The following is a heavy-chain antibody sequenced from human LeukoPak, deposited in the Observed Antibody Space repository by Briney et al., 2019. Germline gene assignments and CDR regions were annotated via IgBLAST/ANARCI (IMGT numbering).Heavy chain of an antibody. CDR2: MYYSGST. CDR3: ARHPLTGDEVRYYYGMDV. D-gene: IGHD7-27*01. CDR1: GGSISSSRYY. J-gene: IGHJ6*02. Sequence: SETLSLTCTVSGGSISSSRYYWGWVRQPPGKGLEWIVSMYYSGSTYYNPSLKSQVTISVDTSKNQFSLKLSSVTAADTAVYYCARHPLTGDEVRYYYGMDVWGQGTTVTVSS. V-gene: IGHV4-39*01.